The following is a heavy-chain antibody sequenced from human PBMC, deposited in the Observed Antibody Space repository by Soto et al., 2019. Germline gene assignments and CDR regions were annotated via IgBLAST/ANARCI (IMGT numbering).Heavy chain of an antibody. J-gene: IGHJ4*02. CDR2: IRKKTNSYTT. V-gene: IGHV3-72*01. Sequence: GGSLRLSCAASGLTFSDRYMDWVRQAPGKGLEWVGRIRKKTNSYTTEYAASVKGRFIISRDDSTNSLYLQMSSLKTEDSAVYWCARELYSCGGDCPYYMDYWGRGTLVTVSS. CDR1: GLTFSDRY. CDR3: ARELYSCGGDCPYYMDY. D-gene: IGHD2-21*02.